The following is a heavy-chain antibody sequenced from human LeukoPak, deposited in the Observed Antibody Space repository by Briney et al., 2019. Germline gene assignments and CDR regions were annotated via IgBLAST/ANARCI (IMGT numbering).Heavy chain of an antibody. CDR3: ARGNNPYFSDY. Sequence: TLSLTCTVSGGSISSGDYYWSWIRQPPGRGLECIGYIYYNGSSFHNPSLKSRVTISVDTSVNHVSLTLSSVTAADTAVYYCARGNNPYFSDYWGQGTLVTVSS. J-gene: IGHJ4*02. V-gene: IGHV4-30-4*08. CDR1: GGSISSGDYY. CDR2: IYYNGSS. D-gene: IGHD2/OR15-2a*01.